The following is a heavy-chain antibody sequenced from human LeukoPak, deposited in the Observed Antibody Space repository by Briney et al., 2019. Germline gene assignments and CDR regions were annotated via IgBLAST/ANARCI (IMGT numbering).Heavy chain of an antibody. V-gene: IGHV1-46*01. CDR2: IYPRDGST. J-gene: IGHJ4*02. CDR1: GYSFTSNY. CDR3: ARDQEAFDY. Sequence: ASVTVSCKASGYSFTSNYIHWVRQAPIQGLEWMGMIYPRDGSTSYAQKFQGRVTVTRDTSTSTVHMELSGLRSEDTAVYYCARDQEAFDYWGQGTLVTVSS.